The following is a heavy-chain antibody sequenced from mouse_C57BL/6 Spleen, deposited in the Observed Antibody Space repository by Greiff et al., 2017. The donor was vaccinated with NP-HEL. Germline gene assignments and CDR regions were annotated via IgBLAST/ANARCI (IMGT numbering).Heavy chain of an antibody. CDR1: GYTFTDYY. CDR3: ARREYDYGFAY. D-gene: IGHD2-4*01. J-gene: IGHJ3*01. V-gene: IGHV1-26*01. Sequence: VQLQQSGPELVKPGASVKISCKASGYTFTDYYMNWVKQSHGKSLEWIGDINPNNGGTSYNQKFKGKATLTVDKSSSTAYMELRSLTSEDSAVYYCARREYDYGFAYWGQGTLVTVSA. CDR2: INPNNGGT.